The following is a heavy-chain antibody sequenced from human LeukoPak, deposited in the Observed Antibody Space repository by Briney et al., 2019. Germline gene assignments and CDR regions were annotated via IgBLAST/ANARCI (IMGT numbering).Heavy chain of an antibody. D-gene: IGHD3-22*01. Sequence: PSETLSLTCAVYGGSFSGYHWSWIRQPPGKGLEWIGEINHSGSTNYNPSLKSRVTISVDTSKNRFSLKLSSVTAADTAVYYCARGQRSGDYYSAKNWFDPWGQGTLVTVSS. CDR3: ARGQRSGDYYSAKNWFDP. CDR2: INHSGST. J-gene: IGHJ5*02. CDR1: GGSFSGYH. V-gene: IGHV4-34*01.